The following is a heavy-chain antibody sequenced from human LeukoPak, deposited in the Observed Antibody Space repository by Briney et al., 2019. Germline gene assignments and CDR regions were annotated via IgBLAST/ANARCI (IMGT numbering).Heavy chain of an antibody. CDR3: ARRGYIGSSWYFDY. J-gene: IGHJ4*02. CDR1: GYSISSGYY. CDR2: IYYSGST. Sequence: SETLSLTCTVSGYSISSGYYWGWIRPPPGKGLEWIGIIYYSGSTYYNPSLKSRVTISVDTSKDHFSLKLSSVTAADTAVYYCARRGYIGSSWYFDYWGQGTLVTVSS. D-gene: IGHD6-13*01. V-gene: IGHV4-38-2*02.